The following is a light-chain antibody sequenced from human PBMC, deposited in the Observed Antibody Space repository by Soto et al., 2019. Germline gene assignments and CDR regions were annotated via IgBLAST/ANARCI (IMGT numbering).Light chain of an antibody. Sequence: QSVLTQPPSASGSPGQSVTISCAGSSSDIGASNSVSWYQQHPGKAPKLLISEVTKRPSGVPDRFSGSKSGNTASLTVAGLHADDEADYYCGSKAGSNKHVVFGGGTQLTVL. V-gene: IGLV2-8*01. CDR2: EVT. CDR1: SSDIGASNS. CDR3: GSKAGSNKHVV. J-gene: IGLJ2*01.